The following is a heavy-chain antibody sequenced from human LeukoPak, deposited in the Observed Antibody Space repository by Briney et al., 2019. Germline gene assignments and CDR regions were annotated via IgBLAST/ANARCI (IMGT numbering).Heavy chain of an antibody. V-gene: IGHV4-59*08. D-gene: IGHD2-2*03. Sequence: PSETLSLTCTVSGGSISSYYWRWIRQPPGKGLEWIGYIYYSGSTNYNPSLKSRVTISVDTSKNQFSLKLSSVTAADTAVYYCARLDIVEYYFDYWGQGTLVTGSS. CDR3: ARLDIVEYYFDY. CDR1: GGSISSYY. CDR2: IYYSGST. J-gene: IGHJ4*02.